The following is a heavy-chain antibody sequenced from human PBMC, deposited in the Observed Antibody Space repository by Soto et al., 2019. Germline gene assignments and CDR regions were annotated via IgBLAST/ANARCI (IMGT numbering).Heavy chain of an antibody. CDR2: IYYSGST. CDR3: ASGYGYYYYGMDV. CDR1: GGYVSSGSYY. J-gene: IGHJ6*02. D-gene: IGHD5-12*01. V-gene: IGHV4-61*01. Sequence: SETLSLTCTVSGGYVSSGSYYWSWIRQPPGKGLEWIGYIYYSGSTNYNPSLKSRVTISVDTSKNQFSLKLSSVTAADTAVYYCASGYGYYYYGMDVWGQGTTVTVSS.